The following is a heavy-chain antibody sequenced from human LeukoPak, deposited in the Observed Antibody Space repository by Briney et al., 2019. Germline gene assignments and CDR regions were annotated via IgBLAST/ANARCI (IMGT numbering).Heavy chain of an antibody. Sequence: SETLSLTCTVSGGSISSSSCYWGWIRQPPGKGLEWIGSIYYSGSTYYNPSPKSRVTISVDTSKNQFSLKLSSVTAADTAVYYCARQESSNYFDYWGQGTLVTVSS. CDR3: ARQESSNYFDY. V-gene: IGHV4-39*01. J-gene: IGHJ4*02. CDR2: IYYSGST. CDR1: GGSISSSSCY.